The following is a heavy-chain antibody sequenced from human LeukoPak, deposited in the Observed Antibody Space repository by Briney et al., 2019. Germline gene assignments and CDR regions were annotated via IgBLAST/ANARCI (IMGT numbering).Heavy chain of an antibody. CDR1: GYRFSSYW. J-gene: IGHJ3*02. CDR2: IYPGDSDA. Sequence: GESLKISCQGSGYRFSSYWIGRVRQMPGKGLEWMGVIYPGDSDARYSPSFQGQVTISVDRSINTAYVQWSSLKASDTAMYYCARLVEMATISDTFDIWGQGTMVTVSS. V-gene: IGHV5-51*01. CDR3: ARLVEMATISDTFDI. D-gene: IGHD5-24*01.